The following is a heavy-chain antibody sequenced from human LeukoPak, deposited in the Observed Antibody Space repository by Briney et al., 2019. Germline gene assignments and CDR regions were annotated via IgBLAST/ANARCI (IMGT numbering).Heavy chain of an antibody. V-gene: IGHV4-34*01. CDR3: ARGKTIGYSSSWYGRGVFDI. Sequence: ASETLSLTCAVYGGSFSGYYWSWIRQPPGKGLEWIGEINHSGSTNYNPSLKSRVTISVDTSKNQFSLKLSSVTAADTAVYYCARGKTIGYSSSWYGRGVFDIWGQGTMVTVSS. CDR2: INHSGST. CDR1: GGSFSGYY. J-gene: IGHJ3*02. D-gene: IGHD6-13*01.